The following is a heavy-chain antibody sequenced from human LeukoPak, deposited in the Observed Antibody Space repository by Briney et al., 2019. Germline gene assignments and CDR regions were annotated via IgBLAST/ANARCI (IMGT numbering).Heavy chain of an antibody. J-gene: IGHJ3*02. CDR2: ISYDGSNK. V-gene: IGHV3-30*04. D-gene: IGHD6-19*01. CDR1: GFTFSSYA. CDR3: ARDRSVAPPDAFDI. Sequence: PGGSLRLSCAASGFTFSSYAMHWVRQAPGKGLEWVAVISYDGSNKYYADSVKGRFTISRDNSKNTLYLQVNSLRAEDTAVYYCARDRSVAPPDAFDIWGQGTMVTVSS.